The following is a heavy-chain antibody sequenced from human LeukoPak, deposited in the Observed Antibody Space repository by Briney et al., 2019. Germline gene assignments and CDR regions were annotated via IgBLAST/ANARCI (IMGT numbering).Heavy chain of an antibody. V-gene: IGHV3-7*01. D-gene: IGHD6-19*01. CDR1: GFTFSSYW. J-gene: IGHJ4*02. Sequence: GGSLRLSCAASGFTFSSYWMSWVRQAPGKGLEWVANMNQDGSEKYYVDSVKGRFTISRDNAENPLYLQMNSLRAEDTAVYYCARDDSGPDYWGQGTLVTVSS. CDR3: ARDDSGPDY. CDR2: MNQDGSEK.